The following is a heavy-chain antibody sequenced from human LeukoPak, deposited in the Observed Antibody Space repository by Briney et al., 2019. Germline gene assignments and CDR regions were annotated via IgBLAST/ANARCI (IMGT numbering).Heavy chain of an antibody. D-gene: IGHD1-26*01. Sequence: GGSLRLSCAASGFTFSSYAMSWVRQAPGKGLVWVLRINTDGSSTSYADSVKGRFTISRDNAKNTLYLQMNSLRAEDTAVYYCARVVVGALDYWGQGTLVTVSS. CDR3: ARVVVGALDY. V-gene: IGHV3-74*01. CDR2: INTDGSST. CDR1: GFTFSSYA. J-gene: IGHJ4*02.